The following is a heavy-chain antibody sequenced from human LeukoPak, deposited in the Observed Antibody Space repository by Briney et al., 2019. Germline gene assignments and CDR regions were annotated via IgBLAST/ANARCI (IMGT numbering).Heavy chain of an antibody. V-gene: IGHV5-51*01. D-gene: IGHD5-18*01. CDR1: GYSFTSYW. Sequence: GESLKISCKGSGYSFTSYWIGWVRQMPGKSLEWMGIIYPGDSDTRYSPSLQGQVTISADKSISTAYLQWSSLKASDTAMYYCARRTTSGYSYGPGYGMDVWGQGTTVTVSS. CDR3: ARRTTSGYSYGPGYGMDV. J-gene: IGHJ6*02. CDR2: IYPGDSDT.